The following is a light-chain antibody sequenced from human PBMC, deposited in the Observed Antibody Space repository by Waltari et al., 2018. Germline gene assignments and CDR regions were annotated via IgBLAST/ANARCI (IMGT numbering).Light chain of an antibody. CDR1: SSDVGGYEH. V-gene: IGLV2-8*01. Sequence: QSALTQPPSAPGSPGQSVTIPCTGTSSDVGGYEHVPWSQQHPDKAPKPMIYGVTKRPSVVPDRFSGSKSGNTASLTVSGLQAEDEADYYCSSYAGSNLWVFGGGTKLTVL. CDR3: SSYAGSNLWV. CDR2: GVT. J-gene: IGLJ3*02.